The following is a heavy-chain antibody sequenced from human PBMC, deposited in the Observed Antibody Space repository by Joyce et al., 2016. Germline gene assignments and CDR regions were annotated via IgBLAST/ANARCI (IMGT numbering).Heavy chain of an antibody. J-gene: IGHJ5*02. V-gene: IGHV4-39*01. CDR1: GGSISSSNYY. CDR2: IYYTGST. Sequence: QLQLQESGPGLVKPSETLSLTCTVSGGSISSSNYYWGWIRQPPGKGLEWVGSIYYTGSTYYNPSLKSRGTISVDTSKNHFSLKLSSVTAADTAVYYCARQENGFDPWGQGTLVTVSS. CDR3: ARQENGFDP.